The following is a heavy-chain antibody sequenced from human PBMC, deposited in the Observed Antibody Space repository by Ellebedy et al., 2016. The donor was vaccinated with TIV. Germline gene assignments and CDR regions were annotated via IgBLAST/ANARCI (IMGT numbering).Heavy chain of an antibody. CDR1: GFTFSSYG. D-gene: IGHD3-22*01. CDR3: AKLVFYDSSGYYYDAFDI. V-gene: IGHV3-30*18. J-gene: IGHJ3*02. Sequence: GESLKISXAASGFTFSSYGMHWVRQAPGKGLEWVAVISYDGSNKYYADSVKGRFTISRDNSKNTLYLQMNSLRAEDTAVYYCAKLVFYDSSGYYYDAFDIWGQGTMVTVSS. CDR2: ISYDGSNK.